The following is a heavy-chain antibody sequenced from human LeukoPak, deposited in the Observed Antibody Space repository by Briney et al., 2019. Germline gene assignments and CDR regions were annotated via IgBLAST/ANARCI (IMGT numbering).Heavy chain of an antibody. J-gene: IGHJ4*02. CDR2: INKDGSET. CDR1: GFTFNKYW. Sequence: PGGSLRLSCAASGFTFNKYWMSWVRQVPGKGLEWVANINKDGSETYYADSVKGRFTMSRDNAKNSLDLQMSSLRAEDTAVYYCARPELPGWSVLFDFWGQGTLVTVSS. CDR3: ARPELPGWSVLFDF. V-gene: IGHV3-7*01. D-gene: IGHD2-15*01.